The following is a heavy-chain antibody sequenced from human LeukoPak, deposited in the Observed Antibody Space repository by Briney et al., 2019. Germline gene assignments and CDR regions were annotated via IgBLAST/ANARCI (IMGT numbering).Heavy chain of an antibody. Sequence: GGSLRLSCAASGFSFSNSWMSWVRQAPGKGLEWVANIEQDGSERYYVDSVKGRFAISRDNTKNSLYLQMDSLRAEDTAVHYCVRISTAVAGADYWGQGTLVTVSS. V-gene: IGHV3-7*01. CDR2: IEQDGSER. D-gene: IGHD6-19*01. CDR3: VRISTAVAGADY. CDR1: GFSFSNSW. J-gene: IGHJ4*02.